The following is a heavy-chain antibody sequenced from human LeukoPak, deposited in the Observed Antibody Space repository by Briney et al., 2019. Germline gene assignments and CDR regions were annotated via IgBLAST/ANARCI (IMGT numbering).Heavy chain of an antibody. V-gene: IGHV4-59*08. J-gene: IGHJ3*02. D-gene: IGHD3-3*01. CDR2: IYYSGST. Sequence: PSETLSLTCTVSGGSISSYYWSWIRQPPGKGLEWIGYIYYSGSTYYNPSLKSRVTISVDTSKNQFSLKLSSVTAADTAVYYCARAPRFWSGYAFDIWGQGTMVTVSS. CDR1: GGSISSYY. CDR3: ARAPRFWSGYAFDI.